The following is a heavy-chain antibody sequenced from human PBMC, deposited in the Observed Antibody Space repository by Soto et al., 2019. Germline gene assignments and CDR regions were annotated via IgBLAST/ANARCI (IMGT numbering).Heavy chain of an antibody. V-gene: IGHV3-23*01. CDR1: GFAFSRYA. Sequence: GGSLRLSCAASGFAFSRYAMNWVRQAPGKGLEWVSVISAAGGSTFYADSVRGRFTISRDNSKNTLYLQMNTLRAEDTAVYFCAKDGSGTYYNPYFSRWGQGTLVTVSS. D-gene: IGHD3-10*01. J-gene: IGHJ4*02. CDR3: AKDGSGTYYNPYFSR. CDR2: ISAAGGST.